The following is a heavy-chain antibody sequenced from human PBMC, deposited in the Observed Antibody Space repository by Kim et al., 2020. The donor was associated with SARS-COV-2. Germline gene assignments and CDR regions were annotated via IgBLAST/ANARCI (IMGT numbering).Heavy chain of an antibody. V-gene: IGHV3-30*07. CDR3: ARPIVVVPAAPGGMDV. Sequence: VKGRFTNSRDNSKNTLYLQMNSLRAEDTAVYYCARPIVVVPAAPGGMDVWGQGTTVTVSS. D-gene: IGHD2-2*01. J-gene: IGHJ6*02.